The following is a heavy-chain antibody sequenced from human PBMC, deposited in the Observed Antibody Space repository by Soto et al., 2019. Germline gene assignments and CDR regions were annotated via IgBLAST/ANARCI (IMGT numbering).Heavy chain of an antibody. CDR3: AKVSKPYYDFWSGYYTRGVYYYGMDV. Sequence: PGGSLRLSCAASGFTFSSYAMSWVRQAPGKGLERVSAISGSGGSTYYADSVKGRFTISRDNSKNTLYLQMNSLRAEDTAVYYCAKVSKPYYDFWSGYYTRGVYYYGMDVWGQGTTVTVSS. V-gene: IGHV3-23*01. CDR2: ISGSGGST. J-gene: IGHJ6*02. CDR1: GFTFSSYA. D-gene: IGHD3-3*01.